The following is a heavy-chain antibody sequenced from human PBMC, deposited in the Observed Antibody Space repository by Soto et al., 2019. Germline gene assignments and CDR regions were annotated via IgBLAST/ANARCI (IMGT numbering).Heavy chain of an antibody. CDR2: ISAYNGNT. D-gene: IGHD6-13*01. CDR1: CYTFTSYG. V-gene: IGHV1-18*01. CDR3: ARNTRWQQLVEFDY. J-gene: IGHJ4*02. Sequence: QVQLVQSGAEVKKPGASVKVSCKASCYTFTSYGISWVRQAPGQGLEWMGWISAYNGNTNDAQKLQGRVTMTTDTSTSTDYMELRSLRSDDTAVYYCARNTRWQQLVEFDYWGQGTLVTVSS.